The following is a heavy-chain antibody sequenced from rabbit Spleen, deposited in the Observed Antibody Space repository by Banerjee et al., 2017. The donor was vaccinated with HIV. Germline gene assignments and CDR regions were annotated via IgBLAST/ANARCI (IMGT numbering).Heavy chain of an antibody. CDR3: ARGGNL. CDR1: GFDFSNYG. V-gene: IGHV1S47*01. Sequence: QEQLVESGGGLVQPGGSLKLSCKASGFDFSNYGVSWVRQAPGKGLEWIGYIEPIFGNTYYANWVKGRFTISSHNAQNTLYLQLSSLTAADTATYFCARGGNLWGPGTLVTVS. CDR2: IEPIFGNT. J-gene: IGHJ4*01.